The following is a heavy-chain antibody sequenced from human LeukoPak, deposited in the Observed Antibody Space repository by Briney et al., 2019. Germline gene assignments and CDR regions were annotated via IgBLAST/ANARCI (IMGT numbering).Heavy chain of an antibody. CDR1: GFTFSSYS. CDR3: ARDSSGWYHWFDP. J-gene: IGHJ5*02. D-gene: IGHD6-19*01. CDR2: ISSSSSYI. Sequence: GGSLRLSCAASGFTFSSYSMNWVRQAPGKGLEWVSSISSSSSYIYYADSVKGRFTISRDNAKNSLYLQMNSLRAEDTAVYYCARDSSGWYHWFDPWGQGTLVTVSS. V-gene: IGHV3-21*01.